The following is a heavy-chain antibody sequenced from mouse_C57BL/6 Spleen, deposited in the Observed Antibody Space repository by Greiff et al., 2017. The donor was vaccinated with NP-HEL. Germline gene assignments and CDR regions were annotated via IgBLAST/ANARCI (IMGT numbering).Heavy chain of an antibody. J-gene: IGHJ1*03. D-gene: IGHD2-4*01. CDR2: IYPGDGDT. Sequence: QVQLQQSGAELVKPGASVKISCKASGYAFSSYCMNWVKQRPGKGLEWIGQIYPGDGDTNYNGTFKGKAPLTADKSSSTAYMQLSSLTSEDSAVYFCARREGLRRDWYFDVWGTGTTVTVAS. CDR3: ARREGLRRDWYFDV. V-gene: IGHV1-80*01. CDR1: GYAFSSYC.